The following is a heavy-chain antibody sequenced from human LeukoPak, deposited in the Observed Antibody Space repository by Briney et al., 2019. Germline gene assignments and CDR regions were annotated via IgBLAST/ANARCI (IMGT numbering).Heavy chain of an antibody. D-gene: IGHD2-2*01. Sequence: SVKVSCKASGGTFSSYAISWVRQAPGQGLEWMGGIIPIFGTANYAQKFQGRVTITADESTSTAYMELSSLRSEDTAVYYCARDLYQVVPAAVSYYYYGMDVWGQGTTVTVSS. CDR2: IIPIFGTA. CDR1: GGTFSSYA. CDR3: ARDLYQVVPAAVSYYYYGMDV. V-gene: IGHV1-69*13. J-gene: IGHJ6*02.